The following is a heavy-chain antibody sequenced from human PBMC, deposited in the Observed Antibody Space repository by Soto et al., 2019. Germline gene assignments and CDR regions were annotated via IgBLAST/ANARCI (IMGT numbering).Heavy chain of an antibody. CDR3: ANPPGLRYFDGYGDNAFDI. J-gene: IGHJ3*02. V-gene: IGHV3-23*01. D-gene: IGHD3-9*01. CDR2: ISGSGGST. Sequence: GGSLRLSCAASGFTFSSYAMSWVRQAPGKGLEWVSAISGSGGSTYYADSVKGRFTISRDNSKNTLYLQMNSLRAEDTAVYYCANPPGLRYFDGYGDNAFDIWGQGTTVT. CDR1: GFTFSSYA.